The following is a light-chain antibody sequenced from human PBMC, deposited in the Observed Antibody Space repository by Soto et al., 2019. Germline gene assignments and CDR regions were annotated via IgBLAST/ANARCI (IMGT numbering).Light chain of an antibody. CDR1: SGHSSYA. Sequence: QLVLTQSPSASASLGASAKLTCTLSSGHSSYAIAWHQQQPEKGPRYLMKLNSDGSHSKGDRIPDRFSGSSSGAERYLTIYSLQSEDEADYYCQTWGTGSPWVFGGGTKLTVL. V-gene: IGLV4-69*01. J-gene: IGLJ3*02. CDR2: LNSDGSH. CDR3: QTWGTGSPWV.